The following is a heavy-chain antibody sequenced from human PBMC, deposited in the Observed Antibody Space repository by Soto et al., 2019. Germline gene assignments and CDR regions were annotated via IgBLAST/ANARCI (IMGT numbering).Heavy chain of an antibody. CDR1: GGTFKNYG. J-gene: IGHJ4*02. V-gene: IGHV1-69*12. D-gene: IGHD1-26*01. CDR3: AGGVGATGLHV. Sequence: QVQLVQSGAEVKKPGSSVRVSCRTSGGTFKNYGFSWVRQAPGQGLEWMGGIIPMFGIANYGQIFQGRLTLPADEYTNTAYMDLSSLKCEDTSLDYCAGGVGATGLHVWGQGSQVTVSS. CDR2: IIPMFGIA.